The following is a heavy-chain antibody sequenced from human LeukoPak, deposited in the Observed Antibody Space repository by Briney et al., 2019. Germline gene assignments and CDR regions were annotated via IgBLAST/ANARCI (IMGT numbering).Heavy chain of an antibody. CDR2: IWYDGSNI. Sequence: PGRSLRLSCAASGFMFSDYGMHWVRQAPGKGLEWVAAIWYDGSNIFYADSVKGRFTISRDNSKNTLYLQMNSLRAEDTAVYYCARDLWVAAAGTVLAYWGQGTLVTVSS. J-gene: IGHJ4*02. D-gene: IGHD6-13*01. CDR3: ARDLWVAAAGTVLAY. V-gene: IGHV3-30*19. CDR1: GFMFSDYG.